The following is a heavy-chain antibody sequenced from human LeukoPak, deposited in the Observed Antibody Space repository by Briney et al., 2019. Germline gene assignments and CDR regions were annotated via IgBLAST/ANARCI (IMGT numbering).Heavy chain of an antibody. CDR1: GYTFTSYG. D-gene: IGHD6-19*01. CDR2: ISAYNGNT. Sequence: ASVKVSCTASGYTFTSYGISWVRQAPGQGLEWMGWISAYNGNTNYAQKLQGRVTMTTDTSTSTAYMELRSLRSDDTAVYYCARDPGIAVAGRGFDYWGQGTLVTVSS. V-gene: IGHV1-18*01. J-gene: IGHJ4*02. CDR3: ARDPGIAVAGRGFDY.